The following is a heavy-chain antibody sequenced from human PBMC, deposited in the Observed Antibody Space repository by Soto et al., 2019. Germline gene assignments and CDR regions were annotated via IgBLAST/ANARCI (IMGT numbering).Heavy chain of an antibody. CDR1: GDSVSSNSAA. D-gene: IGHD1-26*01. J-gene: IGHJ4*02. CDR3: AREKSSGIVGATRKRIQMYYFDY. CDR2: TYYRSKWYN. V-gene: IGHV6-1*01. Sequence: PSQTLSLTCAISGDSVSSNSAAWNWIRQSPSRGLEWLGRTYYRSKWYNDYAVSVKSRITINPDTSKNQFSLQLNSVTPEDTAVYYCAREKSSGIVGATRKRIQMYYFDYWGQGTLVTVSS.